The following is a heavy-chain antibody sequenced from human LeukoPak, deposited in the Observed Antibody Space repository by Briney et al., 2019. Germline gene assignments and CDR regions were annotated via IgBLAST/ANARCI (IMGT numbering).Heavy chain of an antibody. V-gene: IGHV3-30*02. J-gene: IGHJ6*03. D-gene: IGHD3-22*01. CDR3: AREGYYDSSGYYYVRYYYMDV. Sequence: PGGSLRLSCAASGFTFSSYGMHWVRQAPGKGLEWVAFIRYDGSNKYYADSVKGRFTISRDNSKNTLYLQMNSLRAEDTAVYYCAREGYYDSSGYYYVRYYYMDVWGKGTTVTVSS. CDR2: IRYDGSNK. CDR1: GFTFSSYG.